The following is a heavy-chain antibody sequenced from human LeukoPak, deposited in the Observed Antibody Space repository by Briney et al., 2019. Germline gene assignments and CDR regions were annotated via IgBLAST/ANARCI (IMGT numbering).Heavy chain of an antibody. CDR2: ISGSGETK. J-gene: IGHJ3*02. D-gene: IGHD4-17*01. CDR3: AKGHQVTTFYHAFDI. Sequence: GGSLSPFCAASGFTVSNYAMSWARQAPGKGLEWVSGISGSGETKYYADSVKGRFTISRDNSKNTRYLQMNSLRAEDTALYYCAKGHQVTTFYHAFDIWGQGTMVTVSS. CDR1: GFTVSNYA. V-gene: IGHV3-23*01.